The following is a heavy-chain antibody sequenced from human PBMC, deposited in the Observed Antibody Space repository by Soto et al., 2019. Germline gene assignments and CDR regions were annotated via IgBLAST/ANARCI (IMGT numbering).Heavy chain of an antibody. V-gene: IGHV4-59*01. CDR2: IYYSGST. CDR1: GGSISSYY. D-gene: IGHD3-22*01. Sequence: SETLSLTCTVSGGSISSYYWSWIRQPPGKGLEWIGYIYYSGSTNYNPSPKSRVTISVDTSKNQFSLKLSSVTAADTAVYYCAREGYYDSSGYPAYYYYGMDVWGQGTTVTVSS. J-gene: IGHJ6*02. CDR3: AREGYYDSSGYPAYYYYGMDV.